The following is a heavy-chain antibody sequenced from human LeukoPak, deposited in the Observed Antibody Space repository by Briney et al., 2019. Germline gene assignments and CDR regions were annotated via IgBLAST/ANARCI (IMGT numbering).Heavy chain of an antibody. J-gene: IGHJ4*02. D-gene: IGHD5-12*01. CDR1: GGSISSGSYY. Sequence: SQTLSLTCTVSGGSISSGSYYWSWIRQPAGKGLEWIGRIYTSGSTNYNPSLKSRVTISVDTSKNQFSLKLSSVTAADTAVYYCARDPRSYTGYDETFDYWGQGTLVTVSS. V-gene: IGHV4-61*02. CDR3: ARDPRSYTGYDETFDY. CDR2: IYTSGST.